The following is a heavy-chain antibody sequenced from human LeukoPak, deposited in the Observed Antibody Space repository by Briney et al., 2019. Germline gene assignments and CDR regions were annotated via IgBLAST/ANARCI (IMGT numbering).Heavy chain of an antibody. V-gene: IGHV4-31*03. Sequence: SETLSLTCTVSGGSISSGGYYWSWIRQHPGKGLERIGYIYYSGSTYYNPSLKSRVTISVDTSKNQFSLKLSSVTAADPAVYYCARDVTMVRGVTHDAFDIWGQGTMVTVSS. CDR1: GGSISSGGYY. CDR3: ARDVTMVRGVTHDAFDI. CDR2: IYYSGST. D-gene: IGHD3-10*01. J-gene: IGHJ3*02.